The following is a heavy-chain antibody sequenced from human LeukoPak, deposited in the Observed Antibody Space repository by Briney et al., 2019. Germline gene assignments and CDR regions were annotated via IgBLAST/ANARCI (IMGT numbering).Heavy chain of an antibody. J-gene: IGHJ5*02. CDR2: IYYSGTT. CDR3: ARFFYSDYGRFDP. D-gene: IGHD4-11*01. Sequence: SETLSLTCTVSGGSISSGAYSWTWIRQHPGKGLEWIGYIYYSGTTYYSPSLKSPVTISVDTSKNQFSLRLSSVTAADTAVYYCARFFYSDYGRFDPWGQGTLVTVSS. V-gene: IGHV4-31*01. CDR1: GGSISSGAYS.